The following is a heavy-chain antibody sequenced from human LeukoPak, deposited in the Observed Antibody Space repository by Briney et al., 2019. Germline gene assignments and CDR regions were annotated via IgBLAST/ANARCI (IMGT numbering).Heavy chain of an antibody. CDR3: ARELELMWLVRLRRSALDI. CDR1: GYTFTGYY. D-gene: IGHD6-19*01. J-gene: IGHJ3*02. V-gene: IGHV1-2*02. Sequence: GASVKVSCKASGYTFTGYYMHWVRQAPGQGLEWMGWINPNSGGTNYAQKFQGRVTMTRDTSISTAYMELSRLRSDDTAVYYCARELELMWLVRLRRSALDIWGQGTMVTVSS. CDR2: INPNSGGT.